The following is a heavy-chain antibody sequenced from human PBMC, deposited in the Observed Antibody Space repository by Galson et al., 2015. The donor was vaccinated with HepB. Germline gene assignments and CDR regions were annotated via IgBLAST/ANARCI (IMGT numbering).Heavy chain of an antibody. CDR2: ISYDGNNK. CDR1: GFNFRQCA. D-gene: IGHD6-13*01. V-gene: IGHV3-30-3*01. Sequence: SLRLSCATSGFNFRQCAMHWVRQAPGKGLEWLALISYDGNNKNYADSVKGRFTISRDNSKNTVYLQMDSLRSEDTAVYYCARAQQLVPFELDYWGQGAPVTVSS. J-gene: IGHJ4*02. CDR3: ARAQQLVPFELDY.